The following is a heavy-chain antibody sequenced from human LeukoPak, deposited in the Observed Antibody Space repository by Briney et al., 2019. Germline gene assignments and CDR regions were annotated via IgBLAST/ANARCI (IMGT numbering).Heavy chain of an antibody. CDR1: GFRFSFFT. D-gene: IGHD3-10*01. CDR3: VGPDSQFDC. CDR2: ISYDGNNV. V-gene: IGHV3-30-3*01. Sequence: GGSLRLSCAAAGFRFSFFTVHWVRQAPGKGLEWVALISYDGNNVYYADSVKGRFTISRDNSKNTVNLQVNSLRAEDTAVYYCVGPDSQFDCWGQGTLVTVSS. J-gene: IGHJ4*02.